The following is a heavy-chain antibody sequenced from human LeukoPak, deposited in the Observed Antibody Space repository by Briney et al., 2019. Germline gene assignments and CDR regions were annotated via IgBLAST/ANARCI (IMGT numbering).Heavy chain of an antibody. V-gene: IGHV3-23*01. CDR1: GFTFSSYA. Sequence: GGSLRLSCAASGFTFSSYAMSWVRQAPGKGLEWVSAISGSGGSTYYADSVKGRFTISRDNSKNTLYLQMNSLRAEDTAVYYCAKLAGGDYYYYYYMDVWGKGTTVTASS. J-gene: IGHJ6*03. CDR2: ISGSGGST. CDR3: AKLAGGDYYYYYYMDV. D-gene: IGHD3-10*01.